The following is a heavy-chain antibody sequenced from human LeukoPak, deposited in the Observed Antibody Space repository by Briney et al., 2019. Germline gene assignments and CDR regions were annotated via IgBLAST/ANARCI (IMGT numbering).Heavy chain of an antibody. V-gene: IGHV3-7*01. CDR2: LNEDGSVK. D-gene: IGHD2-2*01. CDR1: EFSFSTNW. J-gene: IGHJ4*02. Sequence: GGSLRLSCAASEFSFSTNWMRWVRQTPGKGLEWVAELNEDGSVKYYVDSVKGRFTISRDNAKSLLFLQMYNLRTEDTGVYFCANVPRSTVSYWGRGTLVTVSS. CDR3: ANVPRSTVSY.